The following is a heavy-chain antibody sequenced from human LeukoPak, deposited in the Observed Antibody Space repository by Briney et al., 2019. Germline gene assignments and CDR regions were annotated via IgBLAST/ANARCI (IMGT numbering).Heavy chain of an antibody. J-gene: IGHJ4*02. CDR2: INGDGSST. Sequence: GGSLRLSCAASGFTFSNYWMHWVRQAPGKGLVWVSRINGDGSSTTYADSVKGRFTISRDNAKNTLYLQMNGLRAEDTAVYYCARDLVVTSAYWGQGTLVTVSS. CDR3: ARDLVVTSAY. CDR1: GFTFSNYW. V-gene: IGHV3-74*01. D-gene: IGHD2-2*01.